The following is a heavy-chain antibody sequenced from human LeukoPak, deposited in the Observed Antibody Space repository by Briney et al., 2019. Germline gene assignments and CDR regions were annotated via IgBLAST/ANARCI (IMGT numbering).Heavy chain of an antibody. V-gene: IGHV4-59*01. J-gene: IGHJ4*02. CDR1: GGSISSYY. D-gene: IGHD6-19*01. Sequence: SETLSLTCTVSGGSISSYYWSWIRQPPGKGLEWIGFIYYSGSTNYNPSLKSRVTISVDTSKNQFSLKLSTVTAADTAVYYCARDLEWLIFDYWGQGTLVTVSS. CDR3: ARDLEWLIFDY. CDR2: IYYSGST.